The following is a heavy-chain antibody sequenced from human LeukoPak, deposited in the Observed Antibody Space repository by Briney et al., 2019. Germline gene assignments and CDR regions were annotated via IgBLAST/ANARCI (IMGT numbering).Heavy chain of an antibody. CDR2: INPSGGST. V-gene: IGHV1-46*01. Sequence: ASVKVSCKASGYTFTSYYVHWVRQAPGEGLEWMGIINPSGGSTIYAQKFQGRVTMTWDMSTSTVYMELSSLRSDDTAVYYCARDRTFYYDSSGYYGPTTDWFDPWGQGTLVTVSS. CDR1: GYTFTSYY. CDR3: ARDRTFYYDSSGYYGPTTDWFDP. D-gene: IGHD3-22*01. J-gene: IGHJ5*02.